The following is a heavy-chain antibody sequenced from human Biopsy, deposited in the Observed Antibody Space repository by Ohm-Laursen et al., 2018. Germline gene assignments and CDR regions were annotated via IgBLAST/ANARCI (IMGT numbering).Heavy chain of an antibody. D-gene: IGHD2-8*01. Sequence: ASVKVSCKASSCTCTDYNIHWMRQAPGQGLEWLGYINCKTGATNYAQKFQGTVTMTRDTSISTAYLALGSLRSADTAIYYCARDPLNGHKHFDYWGQGSLVTVSS. J-gene: IGHJ4*02. CDR3: ARDPLNGHKHFDY. CDR1: SCTCTDYN. V-gene: IGHV1-2*02. CDR2: INCKTGAT.